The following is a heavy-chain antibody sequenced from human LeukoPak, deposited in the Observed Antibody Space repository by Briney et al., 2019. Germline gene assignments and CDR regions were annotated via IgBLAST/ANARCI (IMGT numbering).Heavy chain of an antibody. V-gene: IGHV3-74*01. Sequence: PGGSLRLSCAPSGFIFSNYWMLWVRQAPGKGLVWVSRINSDGSSTSYADSVKGRFTIFRDNAKNSLYLQMNSLRAEDTALYYCARVGGYSSSSENAYWGQGTLVTVSS. CDR3: ARVGGYSSSSENAY. J-gene: IGHJ4*02. CDR1: GFIFSNYW. CDR2: INSDGSST. D-gene: IGHD6-6*01.